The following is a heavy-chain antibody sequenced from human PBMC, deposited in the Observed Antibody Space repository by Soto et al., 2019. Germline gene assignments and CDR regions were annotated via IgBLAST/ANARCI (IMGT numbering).Heavy chain of an antibody. J-gene: IGHJ5*02. CDR1: GGTFSSYT. CDR2: IIPILGIA. D-gene: IGHD1-20*01. Sequence: SVKVSCKASGGTFSSYTISWVRQAPGQGLEWMGRIIPILGIANYAQKFQGRVTITTDKSTSTAYMELSSLRSEDTAVYYCARVVTGTYNWFDPWGQGTLVTVSS. CDR3: ARVVTGTYNWFDP. V-gene: IGHV1-69*02.